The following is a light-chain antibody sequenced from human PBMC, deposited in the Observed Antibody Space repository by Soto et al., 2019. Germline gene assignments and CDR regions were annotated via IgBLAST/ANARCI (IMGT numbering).Light chain of an antibody. CDR3: QKYYSTPHT. V-gene: IGKV4-1*01. CDR1: QSVLFSSDNKNY. J-gene: IGKJ1*01. Sequence: DIVMTQSPDSLAVSLGERATINCKYSQSVLFSSDNKNYLAWYQQKPRQPPKLLIYWASTRESGVPDRFSGSGSGTDFTLTISSLQAEDVVVYYCQKYYSTPHTFGQGTKVEI. CDR2: WAS.